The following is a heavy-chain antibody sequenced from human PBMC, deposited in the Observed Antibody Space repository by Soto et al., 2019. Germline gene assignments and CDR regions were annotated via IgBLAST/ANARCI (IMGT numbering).Heavy chain of an antibody. V-gene: IGHV3-23*01. Sequence: EVQLLESGGGLVQPGGSLRLSCAASGFTVSSYAMSWVRQAPGKGLEWVSVISGSGSTYSADSVKGRFTSSRHSSKNTVYLQMNSLRAEDTAVYYCVKALRFTFTTGYYMDVWGRGTTVTVSS. D-gene: IGHD3-16*01. CDR3: VKALRFTFTTGYYMDV. CDR2: ISGSGST. J-gene: IGHJ6*03. CDR1: GFTVSSYA.